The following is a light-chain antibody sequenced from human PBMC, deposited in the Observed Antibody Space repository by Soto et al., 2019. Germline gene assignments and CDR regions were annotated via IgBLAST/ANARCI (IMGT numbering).Light chain of an antibody. J-gene: IGLJ3*02. V-gene: IGLV2-23*02. CDR2: EVF. CDR1: TSDVGGYDL. CDR3: CSFAGATWV. Sequence: QSVLTQPASVSGSPGQSITIPCTGTTSDVGGYDLVSWYQQHPGKAPKLMIYEVFKWPSGVSARFSGSKSGNTASLTISGLQAEEEDDYYCCSFAGATWVFGGGTKVTVL.